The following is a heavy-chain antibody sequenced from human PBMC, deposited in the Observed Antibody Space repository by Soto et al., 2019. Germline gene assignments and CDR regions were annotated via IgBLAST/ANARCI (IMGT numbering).Heavy chain of an antibody. CDR3: ARIPGGRDGYNCPPGPQSEAPDY. CDR2: ISSSSSYI. D-gene: IGHD5-12*01. J-gene: IGHJ4*02. Sequence: PGGCMRLSCASSGFTFSSYSMNLACKAPGKGLEWVSSISSSSSYIYYADSVKGRFTISRDNAKNSLYLQMNSLRAEDTAVYYCARIPGGRDGYNCPPGPQSEAPDYWGQGTLVTVSS. CDR1: GFTFSSYS. V-gene: IGHV3-21*01.